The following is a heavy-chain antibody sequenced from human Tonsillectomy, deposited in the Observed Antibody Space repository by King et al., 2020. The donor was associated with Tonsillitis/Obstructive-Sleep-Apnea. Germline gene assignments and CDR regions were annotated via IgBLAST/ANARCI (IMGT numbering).Heavy chain of an antibody. CDR2: IYTGGST. CDR3: ARESPYDGSAYYYVVFDY. V-gene: IGHV4-4*07. J-gene: IGHJ4*02. CDR1: DDSFSSYC. D-gene: IGHD3-22*01. Sequence: QLQESGPGLVKPSETLSLTCSVSDDSFSSYCWSWIRQPAGKGLEWIGHIYTGGSTDYNPSLRGRVTMSVDTSRRQFSLKLTSVTAADTAVYYCARESPYDGSAYYYVVFDYWGQGTLVTVSS.